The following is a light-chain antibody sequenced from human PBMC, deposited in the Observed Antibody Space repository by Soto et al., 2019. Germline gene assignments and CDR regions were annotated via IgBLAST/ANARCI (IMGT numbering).Light chain of an antibody. Sequence: QSVLTQSPSASASLGASVKLTCTLSSGYSSFAIAWHQQQPQKGPRYLMKLNSDGSHNRGHGIPDRFSGSISGAERYLTIPSLQSDDEADYYCQTWGTDTRVFGGGTKLTVL. J-gene: IGLJ2*01. CDR2: LNSDGSH. V-gene: IGLV4-69*01. CDR1: SGYSSFA. CDR3: QTWGTDTRV.